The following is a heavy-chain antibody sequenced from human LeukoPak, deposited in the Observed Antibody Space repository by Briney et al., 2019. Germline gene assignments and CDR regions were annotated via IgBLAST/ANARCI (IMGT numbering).Heavy chain of an antibody. D-gene: IGHD2-2*01. J-gene: IGHJ3*02. CDR1: GGSFSGYY. CDR3: ARAAVFVSAFDI. V-gene: IGHV4-34*01. Sequence: SETLSLTCAVYGGSFSGYYWSWIRQPPGKGLEWVGEINHSGSTNYNPSLKRGVTISVDTSKNQFSLKLSSVTAADTAVYYCARAAVFVSAFDIWGQGTMVTVSS. CDR2: INHSGST.